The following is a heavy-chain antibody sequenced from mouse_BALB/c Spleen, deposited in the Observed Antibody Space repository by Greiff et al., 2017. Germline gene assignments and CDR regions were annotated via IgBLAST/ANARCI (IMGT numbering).Heavy chain of an antibody. Sequence: QVQLQQSGPGLVQPSQSLSITCTVSGFSLTSYGVHWVRQSPGKGLEWLGVIWSGGSTDYNAAFISSLSISKDNSKSQVFFKMNSLQANDTAIYYCARGRTTATYYYAMDYWGQGTSVTVSS. CDR2: IWSGGST. V-gene: IGHV2-2*02. CDR1: GFSLTSYG. CDR3: ARGRTTATYYYAMDY. D-gene: IGHD1-2*01. J-gene: IGHJ4*01.